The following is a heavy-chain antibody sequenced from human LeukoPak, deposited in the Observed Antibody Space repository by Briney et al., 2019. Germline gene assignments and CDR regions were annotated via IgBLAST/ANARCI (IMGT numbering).Heavy chain of an antibody. D-gene: IGHD3-10*01. CDR1: GFTVSSNY. V-gene: IGHV3-30*03. CDR3: ARDYILSYDY. J-gene: IGHJ4*02. Sequence: GGSLRLSCVASGFTVSSNYMSWVRQAPGKGLEWVAIISYDGSNKYYADSVKGRFTISRDNSKNTLYLQMNSLRAEDTAVYYCARDYILSYDYWGQGTLVTVSS. CDR2: ISYDGSNK.